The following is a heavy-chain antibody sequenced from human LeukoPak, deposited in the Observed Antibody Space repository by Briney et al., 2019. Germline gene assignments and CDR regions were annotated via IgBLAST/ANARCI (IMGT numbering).Heavy chain of an antibody. J-gene: IGHJ4*02. CDR3: ARVDPDSSSTLEVFDY. D-gene: IGHD6-6*01. V-gene: IGHV4-59*08. CDR2: IYYSGST. Sequence: SETLSLTCTVSGGSNSSYYWSWIRQPPGKGLGWIGYIYYSGSTNYNPSLKSRVTISVDTSKNQFSLKLSSVTAADTAVYYCARVDPDSSSTLEVFDYWGQGTLVTVSS. CDR1: GGSNSSYY.